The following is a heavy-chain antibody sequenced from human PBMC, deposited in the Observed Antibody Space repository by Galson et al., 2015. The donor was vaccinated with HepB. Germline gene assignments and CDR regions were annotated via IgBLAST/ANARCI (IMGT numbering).Heavy chain of an antibody. J-gene: IGHJ4*02. V-gene: IGHV3-7*03. D-gene: IGHD3-22*01. Sequence: SLRLSCAASGFTFTSYWMSWVRQAPGKGLEWVANVKQGGSEKYSVDSVKGRFTISRDDAKNSLYLQMNSLRAEDTAVYYCARQSGGYYYDFDYWGRGTLVTVSS. CDR3: ARQSGGYYYDFDY. CDR1: GFTFTSYW. CDR2: VKQGGSEK.